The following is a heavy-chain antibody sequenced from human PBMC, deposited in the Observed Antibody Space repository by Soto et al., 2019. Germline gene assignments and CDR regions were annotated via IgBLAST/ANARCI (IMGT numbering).Heavy chain of an antibody. Sequence: NPSETLSLTCVVSGGSISGGGSYWSWIRQPPEKGLEWIGYIHHSGSTYYNPSLKSRVTISVDRSKNQLSLKLSSVTAADTAVFYCARLDGYNSFDYWGLGTLVTVSS. V-gene: IGHV4-30-2*01. CDR1: GGSISGGGSY. J-gene: IGHJ4*02. CDR2: IHHSGST. D-gene: IGHD5-12*01. CDR3: ARLDGYNSFDY.